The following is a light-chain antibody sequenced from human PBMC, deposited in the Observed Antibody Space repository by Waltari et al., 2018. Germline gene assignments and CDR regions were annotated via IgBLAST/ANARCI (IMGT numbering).Light chain of an antibody. CDR3: TQATHLPYT. V-gene: IGKV2-24*01. CDR2: RIS. J-gene: IGKJ2*01. Sequence: DIVMTQTPLSSPVTLGQPASISCRSSQSLVHSDGNTYLSWFQQRPGQPPRLLIYRISTRFSGVPDRFSGSGAGTDFTLKISRVEAEDVGVYYCTQATHLPYTFGQGTKLEIK. CDR1: QSLVHSDGNTY.